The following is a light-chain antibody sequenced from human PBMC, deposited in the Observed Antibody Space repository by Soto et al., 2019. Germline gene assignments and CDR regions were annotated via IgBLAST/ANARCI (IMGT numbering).Light chain of an antibody. V-gene: IGKV1-5*03. J-gene: IGKJ1*01. CDR3: QHYNSYSEA. CDR1: QSISSW. Sequence: DIQMTQSPSSLSASVXXXXXXXXXASQSISSWLAWYQQKPGKAPKLLIYKASTLKSGVPSRFSGSGSGTEFTLTISSLQPDDFATYYCQHYNSYSEAFGQGTKVDI. CDR2: KAS.